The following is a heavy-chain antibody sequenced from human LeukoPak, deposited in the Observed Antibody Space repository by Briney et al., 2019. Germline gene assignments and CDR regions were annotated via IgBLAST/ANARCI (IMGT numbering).Heavy chain of an antibody. CDR1: GDSVSTNNVA. CDR3: AREDLVTAYFDF. J-gene: IGHJ4*02. V-gene: IGHV6-1*01. D-gene: IGHD2-21*02. Sequence: SQTLSLTCALSGDSVSTNNVAWNWIRQSPSRGLEWLSRTYDRSKWYYDYAVSVKSRITVNPDTSKNQYSLQLNSVTPDDTAIYYCAREDLVTAYFDFWGQGTLVTVSS. CDR2: TYDRSKWYY.